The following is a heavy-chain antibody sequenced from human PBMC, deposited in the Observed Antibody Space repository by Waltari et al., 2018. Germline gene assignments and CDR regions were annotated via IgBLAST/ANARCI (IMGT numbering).Heavy chain of an antibody. CDR2: FDPEDGET. CDR1: GYTLTELS. J-gene: IGHJ3*02. V-gene: IGHV1-24*01. D-gene: IGHD2-21*01. CDR3: ATGLTYCGGDCSWPHDAFDI. Sequence: QVQLVQSGAEVKKPGASVKVSCKVSGYTLTELSMHWVRQAPGKGLEWMGGFDPEDGETIYAQKFQGRVTMTEDTSTDTAYMELSSLRSEDTAVYYCATGLTYCGGDCSWPHDAFDIWGQGTMVTVSS.